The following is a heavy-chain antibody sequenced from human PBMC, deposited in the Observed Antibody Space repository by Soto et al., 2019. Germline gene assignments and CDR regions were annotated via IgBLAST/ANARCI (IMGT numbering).Heavy chain of an antibody. CDR1: GFTFSSYA. V-gene: IGHV3-23*01. Sequence: QPGGSLRLSCAASGFTFSSYAMSWVRQAPGKGLEWVSAISGSGGSTYYADSVKGRFTISRDNSKNTLYLQMNSLRAEDTAVYYCAKDQGSYYDFWSGYYPYYFDYWGQGTLVTVSS. J-gene: IGHJ4*02. D-gene: IGHD3-3*01. CDR3: AKDQGSYYDFWSGYYPYYFDY. CDR2: ISGSGGST.